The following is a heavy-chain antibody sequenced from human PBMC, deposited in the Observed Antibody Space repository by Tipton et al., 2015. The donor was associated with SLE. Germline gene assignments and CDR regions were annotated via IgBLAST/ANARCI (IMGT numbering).Heavy chain of an antibody. CDR2: ISSTGSTI. CDR1: GFTLSDYY. D-gene: IGHD6-13*01. CDR3: AREAGTSTWSPVDP. Sequence: GSLRLSCAASGFTLSDYYMSWVRPAPGQELAWVSYISSTGSTIYYEDSVKGRFTISRDNAKNSLDLHMNSLRAEDTAVYYCAREAGTSTWSPVDPWGQGTLVTVSS. J-gene: IGHJ5*02. V-gene: IGHV3-11*04.